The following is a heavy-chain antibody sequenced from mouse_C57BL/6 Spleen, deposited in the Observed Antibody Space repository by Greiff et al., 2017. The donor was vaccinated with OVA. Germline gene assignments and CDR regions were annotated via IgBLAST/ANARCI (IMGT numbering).Heavy chain of an antibody. V-gene: IGHV5-16*01. J-gene: IGHJ2*01. CDR3: ARDRGDLYYFDY. CDR1: GFTFSDYY. D-gene: IGHD3-3*01. Sequence: EVKLVESEGGLVQPGSSMKLSCTASGFTFSDYYMAWVRQVPEKGLEWVANINYDGSSTYYLDSLKSRFIISRDNAKNILYLQMSSLKSEDTATYYCARDRGDLYYFDYWGQGTTLTVSS. CDR2: INYDGSST.